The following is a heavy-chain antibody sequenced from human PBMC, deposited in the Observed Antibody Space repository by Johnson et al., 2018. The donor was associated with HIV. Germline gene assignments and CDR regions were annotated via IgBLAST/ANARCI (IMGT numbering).Heavy chain of an antibody. Sequence: VQLVESGGGLVQPGGSLRLSCAASGFTFSSYWMHWVRQAPGKGLEWVSAISGSGGSTYYADSVKGRFTISRDNSKNTLYLQMNSLRAEDTAVYYCARDQSNGWSNGFDVWGQGTMVTVSS. J-gene: IGHJ3*01. D-gene: IGHD6-19*01. CDR2: ISGSGGST. V-gene: IGHV3-23*04. CDR1: GFTFSSYW. CDR3: ARDQSNGWSNGFDV.